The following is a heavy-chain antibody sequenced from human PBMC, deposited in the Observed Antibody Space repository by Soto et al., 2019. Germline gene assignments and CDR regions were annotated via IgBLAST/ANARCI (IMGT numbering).Heavy chain of an antibody. Sequence: GGSLRLSCAASGFTFSSYAMSWVRQAPGKGLEWVSAISGSGGGTYYADSVKGRFTISRDNSKNTLYLQMNSLRAEDTALYYCAKTVVVIPRGGAAIDYWGQGTLVTVSS. CDR3: AKTVVVIPRGGAAIDY. D-gene: IGHD3-22*01. CDR1: GFTFSSYA. J-gene: IGHJ4*02. CDR2: ISGSGGGT. V-gene: IGHV3-23*01.